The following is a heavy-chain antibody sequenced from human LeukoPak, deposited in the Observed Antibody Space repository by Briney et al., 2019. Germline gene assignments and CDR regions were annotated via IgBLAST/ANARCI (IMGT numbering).Heavy chain of an antibody. CDR2: INGDGSST. Sequence: GGSLRLSCAASGFTFSSYWMHWVRQAPGKGLVWVSRINGDGSSTTYADSVKGRFTISRDNAKNTLYLQMNGLRAEDTAVYYCARDLVVTSAYWGQGKMVIVSS. CDR3: ARDLVVTSAY. CDR1: GFTFSSYW. J-gene: IGHJ4*02. V-gene: IGHV3-74*01. D-gene: IGHD3-22*01.